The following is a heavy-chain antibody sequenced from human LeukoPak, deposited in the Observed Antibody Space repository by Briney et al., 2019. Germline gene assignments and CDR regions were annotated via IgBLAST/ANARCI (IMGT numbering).Heavy chain of an antibody. CDR2: IYYSGST. D-gene: IGHD1-26*01. CDR1: GGSISSYY. Sequence: SSETLSLTCTVSGGSISSYYWSWIRQPPGKGLEWIGYIYYSGSTNYNTSLKRRVTISVDTSKNQFSLKLSSVTAADTAVYYCARSKPPGGYYYYMDVWGKGTTVTISS. CDR3: ARSKPPGGYYYYMDV. V-gene: IGHV4-59*01. J-gene: IGHJ6*03.